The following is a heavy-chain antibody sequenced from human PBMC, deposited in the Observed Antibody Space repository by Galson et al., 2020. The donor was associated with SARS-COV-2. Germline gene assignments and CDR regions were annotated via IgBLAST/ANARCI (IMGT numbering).Heavy chain of an antibody. V-gene: IGHV3-33*01. D-gene: IGHD6-19*01. CDR2: IFYDGSDK. CDR1: GFTFKSHA. CDR3: ARDGQSSSGWAFDY. J-gene: IGHJ4*02. Sequence: GGSLRLSCAASGFTFKSHAMHWVRQAPGKGLEWVAQIFYDGSDKYYVDSVKGRFTISRDDSENTVYLQMNNLRAEDSAVYFCARDGQSSSGWAFDYWGQGTLVTVSS.